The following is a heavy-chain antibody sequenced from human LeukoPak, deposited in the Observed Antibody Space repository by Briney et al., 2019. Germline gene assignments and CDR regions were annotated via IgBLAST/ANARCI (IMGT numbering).Heavy chain of an antibody. CDR2: IYGGGST. J-gene: IGHJ4*02. CDR3: ARGVRSGDSDY. D-gene: IGHD2-15*01. Sequence: GGSLRLSCAASGFTVSSNYMSWVRQAPGKGLEGVSVIYGGGSTYYADSVKGRFTISRDNSKNTLYLQMNSLRAEDTAVYYGARGVRSGDSDYWGQGTLVTVSS. CDR1: GFTVSSNY. V-gene: IGHV3-66*01.